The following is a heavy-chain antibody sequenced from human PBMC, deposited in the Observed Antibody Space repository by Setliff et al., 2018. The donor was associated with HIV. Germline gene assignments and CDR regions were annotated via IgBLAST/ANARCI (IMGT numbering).Heavy chain of an antibody. CDR1: GYTFTIYG. J-gene: IGHJ4*01. Sequence: ASVKVSCKASGYTFTIYGITWVRQAPGQGLEWMGWISGHSDSRKYGQKFDGRVTLTMDTSTSTAYMELMKLTPDDTAVYYCARGWELNVWGQGTVVTVSS. D-gene: IGHD1-26*01. V-gene: IGHV1-18*01. CDR3: ARGWELNV. CDR2: ISGHSDSR.